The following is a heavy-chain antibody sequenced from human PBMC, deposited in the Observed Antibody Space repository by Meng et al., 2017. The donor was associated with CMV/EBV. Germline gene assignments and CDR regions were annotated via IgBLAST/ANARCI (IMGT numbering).Heavy chain of an antibody. V-gene: IGHV3-23*03. J-gene: IGHJ1*01. CDR3: AKALADPGPFEH. CDR2: LYSGGSST. Sequence: GESLKSSCAASGFTFSSYAMSWVRQAPGKGLEVVSVLYSGGSSTNYADSVKGRFTISRDKSKNTLNLQINRLRAEDTAVNYGAKALADPGPFEHWGQGTLVTVSS. CDR1: GFTFSSYA.